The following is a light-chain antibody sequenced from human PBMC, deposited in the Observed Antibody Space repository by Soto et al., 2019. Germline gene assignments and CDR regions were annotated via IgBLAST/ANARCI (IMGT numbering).Light chain of an antibody. Sequence: DIQMTQSPSTLSASVGDRVTITCRASQSISSWLAWYQQKPGKAPKLLMYKASNLESGVQSRFSGSGSGTDFTLTISSLQPDDFAPYHCQQYNDYPLTFGGGTKXXXK. J-gene: IGKJ4*01. CDR1: QSISSW. CDR2: KAS. V-gene: IGKV1-5*03. CDR3: QQYNDYPLT.